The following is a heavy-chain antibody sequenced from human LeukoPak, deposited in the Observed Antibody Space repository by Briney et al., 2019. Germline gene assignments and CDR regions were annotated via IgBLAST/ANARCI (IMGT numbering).Heavy chain of an antibody. CDR3: ARSSGWYGLQDY. CDR1: GFTFSDYS. Sequence: PGGSLRLSCAASGFTFSDYSMSWIRQAPGKGLEWISYISSSGNDIKYADSVRGRLTISRNNAKNSLYLQLNSLRAEDTAVYYCARSSGWYGLQDYWGQGTLVTVSS. J-gene: IGHJ4*02. CDR2: ISSSGNDI. V-gene: IGHV3-11*01. D-gene: IGHD6-19*01.